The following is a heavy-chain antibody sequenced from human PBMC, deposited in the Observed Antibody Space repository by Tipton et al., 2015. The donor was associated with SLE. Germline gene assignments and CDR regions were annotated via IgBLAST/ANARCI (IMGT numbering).Heavy chain of an antibody. D-gene: IGHD3-10*01. CDR3: ARDRGFVAFDI. Sequence: TLSLTCTVSGDSISSHYWTWIRQPPGKGLEWIGSIYYSGSTYYNPSLKSRVTISVDTSKNQFSLKLSSVTAADTAVYYCARDRGFVAFDIWGQGTMVTVSS. CDR1: GDSISSHY. J-gene: IGHJ3*02. V-gene: IGHV4-59*11. CDR2: IYYSGST.